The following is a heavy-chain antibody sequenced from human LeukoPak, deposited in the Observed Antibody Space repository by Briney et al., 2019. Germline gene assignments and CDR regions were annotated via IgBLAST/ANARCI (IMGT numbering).Heavy chain of an antibody. Sequence: GASVKVSCKASGYTFTSYGISWVRQAPGQGLEWMGWISAYNGNTNYAQKLQGRVTMTTDTSTSTAYMELRSLRSDDTAVYYCARVLVVVPAVTNWFDPWGQGTLVTVSS. CDR2: ISAYNGNT. J-gene: IGHJ5*02. CDR1: GYTFTSYG. V-gene: IGHV1-18*01. CDR3: ARVLVVVPAVTNWFDP. D-gene: IGHD2-2*01.